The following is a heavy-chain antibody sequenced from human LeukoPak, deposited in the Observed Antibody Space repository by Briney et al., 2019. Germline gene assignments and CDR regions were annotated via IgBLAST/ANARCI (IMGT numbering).Heavy chain of an antibody. J-gene: IGHJ2*01. CDR2: IYYSGST. CDR1: GGSISSGDYY. CDR3: ARDRAAAGVYWYFDL. V-gene: IGHV4-30-4*08. Sequence: PSQTLSLTCTVSGGSISSGDYYWSWIRQPPGKGLEWIGYIYYSGSTYYNPSLKSRVTISVDTSKNQFSLKLSSVTAADTAVYYCARDRAAAGVYWYFDLWGRGTLVTVSS. D-gene: IGHD6-13*01.